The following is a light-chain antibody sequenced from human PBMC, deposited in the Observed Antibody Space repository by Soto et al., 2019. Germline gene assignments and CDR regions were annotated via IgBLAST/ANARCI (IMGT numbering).Light chain of an antibody. Sequence: QSVLTQPPSVSGAPGQRVTISCTGSSSNIGAGYDVHWYQQLPGTAPKLLIYGNSNRPSGVPDRFSGSKSGTSASLAITGLQAEDEADYYCQSYDSSLYVFRTGTKLTVL. J-gene: IGLJ1*01. V-gene: IGLV1-40*01. CDR1: SSNIGAGYD. CDR3: QSYDSSLYV. CDR2: GNS.